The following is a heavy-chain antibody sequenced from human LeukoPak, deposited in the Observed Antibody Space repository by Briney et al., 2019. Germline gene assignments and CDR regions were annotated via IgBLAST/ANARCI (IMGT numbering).Heavy chain of an antibody. CDR3: AKDKVGATVYYFDY. J-gene: IGHJ4*02. V-gene: IGHV3-9*01. CDR2: ISWNSGSI. Sequence: GGSLRLPCAASGFTFDDYAMHWVRQAPGKGLEWVSGISWNSGSIGYADSVKGRFTISRDNAKNSLYLQMNSLRAEDTALYYCAKDKVGATVYYFDYWGQGTLVTVSS. D-gene: IGHD1-26*01. CDR1: GFTFDDYA.